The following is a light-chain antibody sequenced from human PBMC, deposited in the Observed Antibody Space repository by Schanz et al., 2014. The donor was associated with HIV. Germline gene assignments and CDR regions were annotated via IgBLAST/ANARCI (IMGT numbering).Light chain of an antibody. CDR3: SSYAGSSNLV. CDR1: SSDVGGYNY. CDR2: DVS. J-gene: IGLJ3*02. V-gene: IGLV2-8*01. Sequence: QSALTQPPSASGSPGQSVTISCTGTSSDVGGYNYVSWYQQHPGKAPKLMIYDVSNRPSGVSDRFSGSKSGNTASLTISGLQAEDEADYYCSSYAGSSNLVFGGGTKLTVL.